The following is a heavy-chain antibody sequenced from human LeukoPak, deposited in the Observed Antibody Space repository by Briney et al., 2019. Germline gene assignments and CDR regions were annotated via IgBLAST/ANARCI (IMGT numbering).Heavy chain of an antibody. D-gene: IGHD3-22*01. CDR1: GGTFSSYV. CDR2: IIPVFGAA. V-gene: IGHV1-69*01. Sequence: SVTVSCTASGGTFSSYVITWVRQAPGQGLERMGRIIPVFGAANYAKTFQSRGSIISDETSSKVYMQLSSLRTDDAAAYYYGRGPITFYHDSTCHYFDFWGQGSLVTVSS. J-gene: IGHJ4*02. CDR3: GRGPITFYHDSTCHYFDF.